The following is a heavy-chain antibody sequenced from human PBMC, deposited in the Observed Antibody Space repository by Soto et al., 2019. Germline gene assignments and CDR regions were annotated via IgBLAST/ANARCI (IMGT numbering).Heavy chain of an antibody. J-gene: IGHJ4*02. CDR2: ISYDGSNK. Sequence: QVQLVESGGGVVQPGRSLRLSCAASGFTFSSYGMHWVRQAPGQGLEWVAVISYDGSNKYYADSVKGRFTISRDNSKNTLYLQMNSLRAEDTAVYYCAKGTEADQFGELYSYFDYWGQGTLVTVSS. V-gene: IGHV3-30*18. CDR3: AKGTEADQFGELYSYFDY. D-gene: IGHD3-10*01. CDR1: GFTFSSYG.